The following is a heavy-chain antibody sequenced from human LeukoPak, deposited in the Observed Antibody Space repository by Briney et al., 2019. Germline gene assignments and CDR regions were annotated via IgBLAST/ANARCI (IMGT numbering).Heavy chain of an antibody. CDR2: INQDGGDR. CDR1: GFTFSGYW. D-gene: IGHD4-23*01. CDR3: ARDPHGGNSLGP. Sequence: PGGSLRLSCAASGFTFSGYWMGWVRQAPGKGLEWVANINQDGGDRNNVDSVKGRFTISRDNAKNSLYLQMNSLRAEDTAVYYCARDPHGGNSLGPWGQGTLVTVSS. V-gene: IGHV3-7*01. J-gene: IGHJ5*02.